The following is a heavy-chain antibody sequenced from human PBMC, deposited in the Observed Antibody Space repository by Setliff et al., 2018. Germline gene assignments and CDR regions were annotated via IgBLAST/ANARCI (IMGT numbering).Heavy chain of an antibody. CDR1: GFTFSNYA. CDR2: IKSKTDGGTT. Sequence: GGSLRLSCAASGFTFSNYAMSWVRQAPGKGLEWVGRIKSKTDGGTTDYAAPVKGRFTISRDDSKNTLYLQMNSLKTEDTAVYYCTTAVLQFLEWLFLTEDGFYFDYWGQGTLVTVLL. CDR3: TTAVLQFLEWLFLTEDGFYFDY. J-gene: IGHJ4*02. D-gene: IGHD3-3*01. V-gene: IGHV3-15*01.